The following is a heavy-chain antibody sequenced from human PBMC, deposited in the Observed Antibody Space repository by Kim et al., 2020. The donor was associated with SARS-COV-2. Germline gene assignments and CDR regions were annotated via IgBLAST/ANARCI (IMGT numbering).Heavy chain of an antibody. D-gene: IGHD5-12*01. CDR1: GGSISSYY. J-gene: IGHJ4*02. Sequence: SETLSLTCTVSGGSISSYYWSWIRQPPGKGLEWIGYIYYSGSTNYNPSLKSRVTISVDTSKNQFSLKLSSVTAADTAVYYCARRGRDGYNSYYFDYWGQGTLVTVSS. V-gene: IGHV4-59*08. CDR2: IYYSGST. CDR3: ARRGRDGYNSYYFDY.